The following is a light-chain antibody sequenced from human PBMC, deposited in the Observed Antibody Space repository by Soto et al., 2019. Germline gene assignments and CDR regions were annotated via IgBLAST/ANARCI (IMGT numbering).Light chain of an antibody. J-gene: IGKJ1*01. V-gene: IGKV1-8*01. CDR1: QGISSY. Sequence: IWMTQSPSLLSASTGDRVTISCRASQGISSYLAWYQQKPGKAPKLLIYAAYNLQSGVPSRFSGSGSGTDFTLTISCLQSEDFATYYCQQYYSYPRTFGQGTKV. CDR3: QQYYSYPRT. CDR2: AAY.